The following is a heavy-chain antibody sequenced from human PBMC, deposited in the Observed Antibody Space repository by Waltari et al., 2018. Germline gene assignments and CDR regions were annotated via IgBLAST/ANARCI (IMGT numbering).Heavy chain of an antibody. V-gene: IGHV1-18*04. D-gene: IGHD2-2*01. CDR1: GYTFTSYG. CDR3: ARVSLSTTAPIDPYYYYGMDV. J-gene: IGHJ6*02. Sequence: QVQLVQSGAEVKKPGASVKVSCKASGYTFTSYGISWVRQAPGQGLEWMGWISAYNGNTNYSQKLQGRVTMTTDTSTSTAYMELRSLRSDDTAVYYCARVSLSTTAPIDPYYYYGMDVWGQGTTVIVAS. CDR2: ISAYNGNT.